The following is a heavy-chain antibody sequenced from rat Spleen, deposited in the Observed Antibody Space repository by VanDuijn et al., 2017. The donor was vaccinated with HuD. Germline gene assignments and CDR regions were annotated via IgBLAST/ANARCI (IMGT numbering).Heavy chain of an antibody. CDR3: TRDWDY. Sequence: EVQLVESGGGLVQPGRSLQLSCVASGFTFNNYWMTWIRQAPGKGLEWVASITNTGGSTYYPDSMKGRFTISRDNAESTLYLQMNSLRSEDTATYYCTRDWDYWGQGVMVTVSS. CDR2: ITNTGGST. J-gene: IGHJ2*01. V-gene: IGHV5-31*01. CDR1: GFTFNNYW.